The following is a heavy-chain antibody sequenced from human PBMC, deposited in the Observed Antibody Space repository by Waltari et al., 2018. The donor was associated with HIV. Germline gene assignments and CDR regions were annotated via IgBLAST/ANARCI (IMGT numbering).Heavy chain of an antibody. CDR3: SRTSTGSDYYYQVDV. CDR2: LYTSGST. CDR1: GGSINSVSSY. D-gene: IGHD2-21*02. V-gene: IGHV4-61*02. J-gene: IGHJ6*02. Sequence: QVQLQESGPGLVKTSQTLSLTCTVSGGSINSVSSYWKWIRQPAGKGLEWIGRLYTSGSTNYNPSLKSRVTMTADTSKNQFSLRLTSVTASDTAIYYCSRTSTGSDYYYQVDVWGQGTTVTVS.